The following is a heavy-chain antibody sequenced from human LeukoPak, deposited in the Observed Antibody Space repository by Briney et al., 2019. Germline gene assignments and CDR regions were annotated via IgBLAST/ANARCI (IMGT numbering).Heavy chain of an antibody. CDR3: AKDGLTIFGLFDP. V-gene: IGHV3-23*01. J-gene: IGHJ5*02. D-gene: IGHD3-3*01. CDR1: GFTLSTYA. Sequence: GGSLRLSCAASGFTLSTYAMSWVRQAPGKGLDWVSAISGSGGSTYYADSVKGRFTISRDNSKNTLYLQMNSLRAEDTAVYYCAKDGLTIFGLFDPWGQGTLVTVSS. CDR2: ISGSGGST.